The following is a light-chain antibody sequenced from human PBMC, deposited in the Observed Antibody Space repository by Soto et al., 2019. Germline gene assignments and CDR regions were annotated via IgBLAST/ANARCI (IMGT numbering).Light chain of an antibody. CDR1: QSISSW. CDR3: QHYNIYSRT. Sequence: IQMTQAPSTLSASVGDRVTITCRATQSISSWLAWYQQKPGKAPKLLIYKASSLESGVPSRFSGSGSGTEFTLTMSSLQPDDFATYYCQHYNIYSRTFGQGTKLEIK. J-gene: IGKJ2*02. CDR2: KAS. V-gene: IGKV1-5*03.